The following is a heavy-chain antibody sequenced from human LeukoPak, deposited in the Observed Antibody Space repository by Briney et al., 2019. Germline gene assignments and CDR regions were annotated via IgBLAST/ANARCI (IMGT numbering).Heavy chain of an antibody. J-gene: IGHJ4*02. CDR2: ISSSSSYI. CDR1: GFTFSSYS. CDR3: ARDGIDYGSGSYYPPFDY. D-gene: IGHD3-10*01. V-gene: IGHV3-21*01. Sequence: GGSLRLSCAASGFTFSSYSMNWVRQAPGKGLEWVSSISSSSSYIYYADSVKGRSTISRDNAKNSLYLQMNSLRAEDTAVYYCARDGIDYGSGSYYPPFDYWGQGTLVTVSS.